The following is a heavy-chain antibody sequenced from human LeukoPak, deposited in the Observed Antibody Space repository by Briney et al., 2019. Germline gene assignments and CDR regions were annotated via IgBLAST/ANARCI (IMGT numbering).Heavy chain of an antibody. CDR2: IYPGDSDT. Sequence: RGESLKISCKGSEYSFINYWIAWVRQMPGKGLEWMGMIYPGDSDTGYSPSFQGQVTISADKSISTAYLQWSSLKASDTAMYYCARRSGPLVYFFFDYWGQGTLVTVSS. D-gene: IGHD6-13*01. J-gene: IGHJ4*02. CDR1: EYSFINYW. CDR3: ARRSGPLVYFFFDY. V-gene: IGHV5-51*01.